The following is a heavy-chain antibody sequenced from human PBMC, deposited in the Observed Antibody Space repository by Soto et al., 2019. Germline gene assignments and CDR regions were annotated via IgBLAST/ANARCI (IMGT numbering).Heavy chain of an antibody. CDR3: AKLRIATNNYKWSDP. Sequence: SETLSLTCTVSGSALNSGNYYWSWLRQAPGQRREWMGHMIGTGALDYNPYLKERITIPQDTSERQFYLNLWLITAADTAVYYCAKLRIATNNYKWSDPWGQGTLVTVSS. D-gene: IGHD2-21*01. J-gene: IGHJ5*02. CDR1: GSALNSGNYY. CDR2: MIGTGAL. V-gene: IGHV4-31*03.